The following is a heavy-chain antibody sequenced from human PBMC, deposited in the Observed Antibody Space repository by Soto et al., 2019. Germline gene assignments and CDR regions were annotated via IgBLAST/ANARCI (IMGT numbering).Heavy chain of an antibody. CDR3: ATYLDCSGGSCYSGFDY. CDR2: INHSGST. Sequence: SETLSLTCAVYGGSFSGYYWSWIRQPPGKGLGWIGEINHSGSTNYNPSLKSRVTISVDTSKNQFSLKLSSVTAADTAVYYCATYLDCSGGSCYSGFDYWGQGTLVTVYS. CDR1: GGSFSGYY. V-gene: IGHV4-34*01. D-gene: IGHD2-15*01. J-gene: IGHJ4*02.